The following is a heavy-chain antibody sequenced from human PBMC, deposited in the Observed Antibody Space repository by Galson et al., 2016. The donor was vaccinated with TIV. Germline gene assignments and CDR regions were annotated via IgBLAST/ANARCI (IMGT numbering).Heavy chain of an antibody. CDR1: GDSLSDLS. Sequence: SVKVSCKVSGDSLSDLSMHWVRQAPGKGLEWMAGFDPEQHKKIYAQKLEGRVTLTDDTSTGTAFLELSSLSFEDTAVYYCASVAWFPGLSPDNWGQGTLVIVSS. CDR2: FDPEQHKK. CDR3: ASVAWFPGLSPDN. D-gene: IGHD2/OR15-2a*01. V-gene: IGHV1-24*01. J-gene: IGHJ4*02.